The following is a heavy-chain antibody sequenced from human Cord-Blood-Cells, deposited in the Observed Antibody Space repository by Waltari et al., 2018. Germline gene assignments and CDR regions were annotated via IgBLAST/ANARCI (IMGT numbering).Heavy chain of an antibody. J-gene: IGHJ4*02. D-gene: IGHD1-26*01. CDR2: INPSGGST. Sequence: QVQLVQSGAEVKKPGASVKVSCKASGYTFTSYYMHWVRQAPGQGLEWMGIINPSGGSTSYAQEFQGRVTMTRDTSTSTVYMELSSLRSEDTAVYYCAREVGATGGDYWGQGTLVTVSS. CDR3: AREVGATGGDY. CDR1: GYTFTSYY. V-gene: IGHV1-46*03.